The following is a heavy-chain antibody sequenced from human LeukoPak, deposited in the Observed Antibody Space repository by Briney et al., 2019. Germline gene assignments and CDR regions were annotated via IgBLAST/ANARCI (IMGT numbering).Heavy chain of an antibody. D-gene: IGHD3-22*01. V-gene: IGHV3-9*01. CDR1: GFTFDDYA. J-gene: IGHJ5*02. CDR2: ISWNSGSI. CDR3: ARDHGSGDSSGYYANWFDP. Sequence: GRSLRLSCAASGFTFDDYAMHWVRQAPGKGLEWVSGISWNSGSIGYADSVKGRFTISRDNAKNSLYLQMNSLRAEDTALYYCARDHGSGDSSGYYANWFDPWGQGTLVTVSS.